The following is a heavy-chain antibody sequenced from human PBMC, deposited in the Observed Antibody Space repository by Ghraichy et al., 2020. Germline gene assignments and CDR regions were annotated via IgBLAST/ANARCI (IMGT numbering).Heavy chain of an antibody. J-gene: IGHJ4*02. D-gene: IGHD6-19*01. V-gene: IGHV4-39*01. CDR2: IHHSGST. CDR1: GGSVSSSNYY. Sequence: SETLSLTCTVSGGSVSSSNYYWGWIRQPPGKGLEWIANIHHSGSTYYNPSLKSRVTISIDTSKNQFSLNVTSVTAADTAVYYCARVIGTVEVAGTGKYYFDYWGQGTLGTASS. CDR3: ARVIGTVEVAGTGKYYFDY.